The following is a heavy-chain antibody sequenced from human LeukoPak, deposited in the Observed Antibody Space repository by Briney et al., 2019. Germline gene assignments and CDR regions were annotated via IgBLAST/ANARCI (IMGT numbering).Heavy chain of an antibody. D-gene: IGHD2-15*01. CDR3: TRRGYCSGGSCFSAAFDI. Sequence: GESLKISCKGSGYSFTSYWIGWVRQMPGKGLEWMGIIYPGDSDTRYSPSFQGQVTISADKSIYTAYLQWSSLKASDTAMYYCTRRGYCSGGSCFSAAFDIWGAGTMVKVSS. J-gene: IGHJ3*02. V-gene: IGHV5-51*01. CDR2: IYPGDSDT. CDR1: GYSFTSYW.